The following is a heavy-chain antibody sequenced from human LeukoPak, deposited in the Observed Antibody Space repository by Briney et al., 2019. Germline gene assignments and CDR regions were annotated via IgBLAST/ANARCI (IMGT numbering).Heavy chain of an antibody. CDR1: GYTFTSYG. CDR3: ASSTPTDCSGGSCYGRYYYYYYMDV. D-gene: IGHD2-15*01. J-gene: IGHJ6*03. V-gene: IGHV1-18*01. Sequence: ASVKVSCKASGYTFTSYGISWVRQAPGQGLEWMGWISAYNGNTNYAQKLQGRVTMTTDTSTSTAYMELRSLRSDDTAVYYCASSTPTDCSGGSCYGRYYYYYYMDVWGKGTTVTVSS. CDR2: ISAYNGNT.